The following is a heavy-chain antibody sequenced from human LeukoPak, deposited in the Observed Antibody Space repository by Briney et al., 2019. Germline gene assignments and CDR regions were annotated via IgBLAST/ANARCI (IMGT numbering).Heavy chain of an antibody. CDR1: GYTFTSYD. D-gene: IGHD6-19*01. Sequence: ASVKVSCKASGYTFTSYDINWVRQATGQGLGWMGWMNPNSGNTGYAQKFQGRVTMTRNTSISTAYMELSRLRSDDTAVYYCARVHSGWDEYFQHWGQGTLVTVSS. CDR2: MNPNSGNT. CDR3: ARVHSGWDEYFQH. V-gene: IGHV1-8*01. J-gene: IGHJ1*01.